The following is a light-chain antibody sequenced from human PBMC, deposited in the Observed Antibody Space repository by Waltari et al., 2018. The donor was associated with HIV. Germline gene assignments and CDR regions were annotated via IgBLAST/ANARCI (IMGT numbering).Light chain of an antibody. Sequence: YVLTQLPSVSVAQGQTARITCGGSNIETKSVHWYQQKPGQAPVLVVYDDVGRPSGIPERFSGSNSGNTATLTIDRVEAGDEADYHCQVWDATSDHYVFGSGTKVTVL. CDR3: QVWDATSDHYV. V-gene: IGLV3-21*02. CDR1: NIETKS. CDR2: DDV. J-gene: IGLJ1*01.